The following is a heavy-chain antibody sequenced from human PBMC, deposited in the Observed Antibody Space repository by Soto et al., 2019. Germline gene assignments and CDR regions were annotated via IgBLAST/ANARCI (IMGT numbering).Heavy chain of an antibody. CDR2: INHSGST. V-gene: IGHV4-34*01. CDR3: ARDRVGSGGSCPYSFDY. Sequence: PSETLSLTCAVYGGSFSGYYWSWIRQPPGKGLEWIGEINHSGSTNYNPSLKSRVTISVDTSKNQFSLKLSSVTAADTAVYYCARDRVGSGGSCPYSFDYWGRGTLVTVSS. J-gene: IGHJ4*02. D-gene: IGHD2-15*01. CDR1: GGSFSGYY.